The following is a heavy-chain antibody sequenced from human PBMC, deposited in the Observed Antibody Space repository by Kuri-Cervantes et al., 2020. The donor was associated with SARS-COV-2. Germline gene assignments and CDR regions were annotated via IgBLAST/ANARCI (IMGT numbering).Heavy chain of an antibody. CDR1: GGTFSSYA. Sequence: SVKVSCKASGGTFSSYAISWVRQAPGQGLEWMGRIIPILGIANYAQNFQGRVTISADKSTSTAYMELSSLGSEDTAVYYCAKHLPVPGGYYFDNWGQGTLVTVSS. CDR3: AKHLPVPGGYYFDN. D-gene: IGHD6-19*01. CDR2: IIPILGIA. V-gene: IGHV1-69*04. J-gene: IGHJ4*02.